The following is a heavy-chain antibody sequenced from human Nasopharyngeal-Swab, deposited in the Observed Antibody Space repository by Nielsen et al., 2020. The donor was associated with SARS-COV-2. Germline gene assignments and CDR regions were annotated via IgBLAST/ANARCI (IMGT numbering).Heavy chain of an antibody. V-gene: IGHV1-3*01. D-gene: IGHD2-15*01. J-gene: IGHJ6*02. Sequence: ASVKVSCKASGYTFTSYAMHWVRQAPGQRLEWMGWINAGNGSTKYSQKFQGRVTITRDTSASTAYMELSSLRSEDTAVYYCATATQGYCSGGSCYSSGMDVWGQGTTVTVSS. CDR1: GYTFTSYA. CDR2: INAGNGST. CDR3: ATATQGYCSGGSCYSSGMDV.